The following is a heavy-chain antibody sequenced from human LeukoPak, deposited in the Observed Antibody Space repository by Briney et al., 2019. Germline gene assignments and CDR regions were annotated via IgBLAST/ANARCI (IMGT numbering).Heavy chain of an antibody. CDR1: GYTFTNYG. CDR3: ARDLVDGVGAPGAY. CDR2: INTYNGNT. V-gene: IGHV1-18*01. Sequence: ASXKVSCKASGYTFTNYGITWMRQAPGQGLEWMGWINTYNGNTNYAQKLQGRVTITTDTSTSTAYMELRSLRSDDTAVFYCARDLVDGVGAPGAYWGQGALATVSS. D-gene: IGHD1-26*01. J-gene: IGHJ4*02.